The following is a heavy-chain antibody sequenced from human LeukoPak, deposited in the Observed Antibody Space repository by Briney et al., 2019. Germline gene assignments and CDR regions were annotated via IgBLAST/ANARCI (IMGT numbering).Heavy chain of an antibody. D-gene: IGHD4-17*01. V-gene: IGHV4-31*03. Sequence: SETLSLTCTVSGGSISSGGYYWSWIRQHPGKGLEWIGYIYYSGSTYYNPSLKSRVTISVDTSKNQFSLKLSSVTAADTAVYYCARDGGYGDYVDYFDYWGQGTRVTVSS. CDR1: GGSISSGGYY. J-gene: IGHJ4*02. CDR3: ARDGGYGDYVDYFDY. CDR2: IYYSGST.